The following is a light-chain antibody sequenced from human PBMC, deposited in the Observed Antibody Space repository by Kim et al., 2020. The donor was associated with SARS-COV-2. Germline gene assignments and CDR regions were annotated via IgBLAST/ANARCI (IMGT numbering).Light chain of an antibody. Sequence: EIVLTQSPATLSLSPEERATLSCRASQSVSSQLAWYQQKPGQAPRLLLYDTSNRATGIPARFSGSGSGTDFTLTISSLEPEDFAVYYCQQRSNWPITFGQGTRLEIK. V-gene: IGKV3-11*01. CDR3: QQRSNWPIT. CDR1: QSVSSQ. J-gene: IGKJ5*01. CDR2: DTS.